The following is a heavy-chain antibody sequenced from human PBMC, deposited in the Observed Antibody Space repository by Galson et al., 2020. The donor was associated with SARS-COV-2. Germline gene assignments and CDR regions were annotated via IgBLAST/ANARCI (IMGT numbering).Heavy chain of an antibody. D-gene: IGHD6-19*01. Sequence: SETLSLTCTVSGGSMNSGSYYWNWIRQPAGKGLEWIGHVFITGTTNYNPSLKSRATISLDTSKNQFSLKLTSVTAADMAVYYCRQFALGAVPIDYWGQGTLVTVSS. CDR3: RQFALGAVPIDY. CDR2: VFITGTT. CDR1: GGSMNSGSYY. J-gene: IGHJ4*02. V-gene: IGHV4-61*09.